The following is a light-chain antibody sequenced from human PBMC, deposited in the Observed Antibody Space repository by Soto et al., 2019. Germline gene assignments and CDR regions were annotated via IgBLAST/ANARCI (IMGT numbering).Light chain of an antibody. J-gene: IGKJ4*01. CDR3: QQYDNLPLT. V-gene: IGKV1-33*01. CDR1: QAISFY. CDR2: DAS. Sequence: IQLTQSPSSLSASVGDRVTITCRASQAISFYVAWYQQKSGKAPKLLIYDASDLETGVPSRFSGSGSGTDFTFTINSLQPEDIATYYCQQYDNLPLTFGGGTKVEIK.